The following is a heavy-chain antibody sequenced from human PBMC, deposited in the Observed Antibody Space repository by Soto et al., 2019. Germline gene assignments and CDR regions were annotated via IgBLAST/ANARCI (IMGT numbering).Heavy chain of an antibody. J-gene: IGHJ5*02. CDR3: ARDRAAGTIWFDP. D-gene: IGHD6-13*01. Sequence: GGSLRLSCAASGFTFSSYGMHWVRQAPGKGLEWVAVIWYDGSNKYYADSVKGRFTISGDNSKNTLYLQMNSLRAEDTAVYYCARDRAAGTIWFDPWGQGTLVTVSS. V-gene: IGHV3-33*01. CDR2: IWYDGSNK. CDR1: GFTFSSYG.